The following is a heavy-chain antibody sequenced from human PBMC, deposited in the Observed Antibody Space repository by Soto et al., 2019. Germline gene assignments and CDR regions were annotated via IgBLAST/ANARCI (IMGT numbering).Heavy chain of an antibody. CDR2: IYKSGT. V-gene: IGHV4-59*08. J-gene: IGHJ4*02. Sequence: QVQLQESGPGLVKPSETLSLTCTVSGESISNYYWSWIRQPPGKGLEWIGYIYKSGTSYNPSLKSRVTISVDTSTNQISLKLNSVPAADTAVYYCARRGFFDFCGQGILVTVSS. D-gene: IGHD1-26*01. CDR1: GESISNYY. CDR3: ARRGFFDF.